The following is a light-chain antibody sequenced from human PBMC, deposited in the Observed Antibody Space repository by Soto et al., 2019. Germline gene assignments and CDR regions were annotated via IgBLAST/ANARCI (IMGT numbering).Light chain of an antibody. Sequence: ENVLKQSPATMCLSPGERATLSCRASQSVSSYLAWYQQKPGQAPRLLIYDASNRATGIPARFSGSGSGTDFTLTISSLEPEYFAVYYCQQRSNWPWTFGQGTKVDIK. J-gene: IGKJ1*01. CDR1: QSVSSY. V-gene: IGKV3-11*01. CDR3: QQRSNWPWT. CDR2: DAS.